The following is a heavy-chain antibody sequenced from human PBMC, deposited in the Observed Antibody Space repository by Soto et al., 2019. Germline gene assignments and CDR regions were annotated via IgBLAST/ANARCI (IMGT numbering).Heavy chain of an antibody. V-gene: IGHV1-18*01. CDR2: ISAYNGNT. Sequence: ASVKVSCKASGYTFTNYGISWVRQAPGQGLEWMGWISAYNGNTNYAQKLQGRLTVTTDTSTNTAYMELRSLRSDDTAVYYCARDDASGVGVTLPFDYWGQGTLVTVSS. CDR1: GYTFTNYG. CDR3: ARDDASGVGVTLPFDY. D-gene: IGHD1-26*01. J-gene: IGHJ4*02.